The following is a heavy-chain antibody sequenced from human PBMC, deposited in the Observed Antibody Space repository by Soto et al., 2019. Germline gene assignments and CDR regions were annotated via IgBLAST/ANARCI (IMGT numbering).Heavy chain of an antibody. CDR3: LGASRLYSYGMDV. CDR1: GFTFSSYW. J-gene: IGHJ6*02. D-gene: IGHD3-16*01. V-gene: IGHV3-7*01. Sequence: PGGSLRLSCAASGFTFSSYWMSWVRQAPGKGPEWVANIKQDGSEKYYVDSVKGRFTISRDNAKNSLYLQMNSLRAEDKAVYYCLGASRLYSYGMDVWGQGTTVTVSS. CDR2: IKQDGSEK.